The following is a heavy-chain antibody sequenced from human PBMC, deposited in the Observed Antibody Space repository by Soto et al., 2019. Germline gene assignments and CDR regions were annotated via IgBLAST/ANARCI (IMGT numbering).Heavy chain of an antibody. J-gene: IGHJ4*02. Sequence: EVQLVESGGGLVQPGGSLRLSCAASGFTFSSYSMNWVRQAPGKGLEWVSYISSSSSTIYYADSVKGRFTISRDNAKNSLYLQMNSLRAEDTAVYYCARDNDEWFEESTNFDYWGQGTLVTVSS. CDR2: ISSSSSTI. D-gene: IGHD3-10*01. CDR1: GFTFSSYS. V-gene: IGHV3-48*01. CDR3: ARDNDEWFEESTNFDY.